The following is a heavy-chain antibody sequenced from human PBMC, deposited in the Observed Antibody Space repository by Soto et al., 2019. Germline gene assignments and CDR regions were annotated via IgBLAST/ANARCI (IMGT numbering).Heavy chain of an antibody. CDR2: ISSGSSTI. CDR3: ATDGGYARQFYP. J-gene: IGHJ5*02. V-gene: IGHV3-48*01. CDR1: GLTFISYI. Sequence: EVQLVESGVGLVQPGGSLRISCAASGLTFISYIMHWFRQAPWKGLEWVSYISSGSSTIYYADSVKGLFTISRDNAKNSLYLQMNSLRVEDTVVYYCATDGGYARQFYPWGQGTLVTVSA. D-gene: IGHD2-8*01.